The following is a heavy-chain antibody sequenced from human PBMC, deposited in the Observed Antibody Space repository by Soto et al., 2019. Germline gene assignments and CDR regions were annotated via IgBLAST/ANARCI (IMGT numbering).Heavy chain of an antibody. J-gene: IGHJ4*02. Sequence: SVKVSCRASGGTFSSYAISWVRQAPGQGLEWMGGIIPIFGTANYAQKFQGRVTITADESTSTAYMELSSLRSEDTAVYYCASTRGHSGSYQTTSYYFDYWGQGTLVNVSS. CDR3: ASTRGHSGSYQTTSYYFDY. CDR2: IIPIFGTA. V-gene: IGHV1-69*13. D-gene: IGHD1-26*01. CDR1: GGTFSSYA.